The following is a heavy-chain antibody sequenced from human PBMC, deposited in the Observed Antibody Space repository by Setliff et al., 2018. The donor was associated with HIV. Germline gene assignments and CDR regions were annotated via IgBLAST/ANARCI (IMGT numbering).Heavy chain of an antibody. V-gene: IGHV1-3*01. D-gene: IGHD3-10*01. Sequence: ASVKVSCKASGYTFTTYAIHWVRQAPGQRLEWMGWINAGNGNTKYSQKFQGRVTINRDTSTGTAYMELSSLRSEDTAIYYCARGYYNSGNYFEYWGQGTLVTVSS. CDR2: INAGNGNT. J-gene: IGHJ4*02. CDR1: GYTFTTYA. CDR3: ARGYYNSGNYFEY.